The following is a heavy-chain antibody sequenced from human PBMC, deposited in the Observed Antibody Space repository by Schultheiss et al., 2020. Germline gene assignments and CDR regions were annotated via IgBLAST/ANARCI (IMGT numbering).Heavy chain of an antibody. Sequence: SQTLSLTCTVSGGSISSSSYYWGWIRQPPGKGLEWIGYIYYSGSTNYNPSLKSRVTISVDTSKNQFSLKLSSVTAADTAVYYCARDLSSYYYYGMDVWGQGTTVTVSS. CDR3: ARDLSSYYYYGMDV. J-gene: IGHJ6*02. CDR1: GGSISSSSYY. V-gene: IGHV4-61*01. D-gene: IGHD5/OR15-5a*01. CDR2: IYYSGST.